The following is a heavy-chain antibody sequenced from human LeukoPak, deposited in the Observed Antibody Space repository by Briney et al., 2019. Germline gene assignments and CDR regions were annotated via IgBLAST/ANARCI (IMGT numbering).Heavy chain of an antibody. V-gene: IGHV3-30*18. J-gene: IGHJ6*02. Sequence: GGSLRLSRAASGFTFSSYGMHWVRQAPGKGLEWVAVISYDGSNKYYADSVKGRFTISRDNSKNTLYLQMNSLRAEDTAVYYCAKDHYGDYGYYYYGMDVWGQGTTVTISS. CDR1: GFTFSSYG. D-gene: IGHD4-17*01. CDR2: ISYDGSNK. CDR3: AKDHYGDYGYYYYGMDV.